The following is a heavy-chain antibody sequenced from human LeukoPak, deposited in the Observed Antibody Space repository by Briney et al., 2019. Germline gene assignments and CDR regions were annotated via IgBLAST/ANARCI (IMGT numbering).Heavy chain of an antibody. D-gene: IGHD3-22*01. CDR2: TYYRSKWYN. V-gene: IGHV6-1*01. CDR3: ARDGSYYYDSSGYYGQVDY. Sequence: SQTLSLTCAISGDSFSSNSAAWNWLGQSPSRGLEWLGRTYYRSKWYNDYAVSVKSRITINPDTSKNQFSLQLNSVTPEDTAVYYCARDGSYYYDSSGYYGQVDYWGQGTLVTVSS. CDR1: GDSFSSNSAA. J-gene: IGHJ4*02.